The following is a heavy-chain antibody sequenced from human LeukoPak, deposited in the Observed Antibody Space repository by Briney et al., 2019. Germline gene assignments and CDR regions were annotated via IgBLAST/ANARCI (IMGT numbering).Heavy chain of an antibody. CDR2: ISGSGGST. D-gene: IGHD2-2*01. CDR1: GFTFSSYA. CDR3: AKEWRYCSSTSCYPATYFDY. V-gene: IGHV3-23*01. J-gene: IGHJ4*02. Sequence: GGSLRLSCAASGFTFSSYAMSWVRQAPGKGLEWVSAISGSGGSTYYADSVKGRFTISRDNSKNTLYLQMNSLRAEDTAVYYCAKEWRYCSSTSCYPATYFDYWGQGTLVTVSS.